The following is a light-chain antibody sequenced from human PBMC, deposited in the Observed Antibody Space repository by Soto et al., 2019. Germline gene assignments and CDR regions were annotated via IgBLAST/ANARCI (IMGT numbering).Light chain of an antibody. CDR1: GRDIGAYDY. J-gene: IGLJ1*01. CDR2: GVK. V-gene: IGLV2-14*01. CDR3: SSYTTSYFYV. Sequence: QSALTQPASVSGSPGQSITISCTGSGRDIGAYDYVSWYQQHPGKAPKLIIYGVKNRPSGVSNRFSASKSAFTASLTISGLHTEDEADYYCSSYTTSYFYVFGPGTKLTVL.